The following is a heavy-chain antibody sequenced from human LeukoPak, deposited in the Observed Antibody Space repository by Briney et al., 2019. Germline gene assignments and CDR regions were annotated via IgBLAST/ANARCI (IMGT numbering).Heavy chain of an antibody. CDR2: ISHSGST. CDR3: ARGRATYDFWSGQKIDY. J-gene: IGHJ4*02. D-gene: IGHD3-3*01. Sequence: SETLSLTCAVYGGSFSGYYWSWIRQPPGKGLEWIGEISHSGSTNYNPSLKSRVTISVDASKNQFSLKLSSVTAADTAVYYCARGRATYDFWSGQKIDYWGQGTLVTVSS. CDR1: GGSFSGYY. V-gene: IGHV4-34*01.